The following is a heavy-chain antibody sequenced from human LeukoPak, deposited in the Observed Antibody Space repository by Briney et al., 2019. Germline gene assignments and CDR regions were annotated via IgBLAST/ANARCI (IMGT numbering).Heavy chain of an antibody. CDR2: IYHSGST. CDR1: GYSISSGYY. Sequence: PSETLSLTCTVSGYSISSGYYWGWIRQPPGKGLEWIGSIYHSGSTYYNPSLKSRVTISVDTSKNQFSLKLSSVTAADTAVYYCARDWVDYWGQGTLVTVSS. CDR3: ARDWVDY. J-gene: IGHJ4*02. V-gene: IGHV4-38-2*02. D-gene: IGHD3-16*01.